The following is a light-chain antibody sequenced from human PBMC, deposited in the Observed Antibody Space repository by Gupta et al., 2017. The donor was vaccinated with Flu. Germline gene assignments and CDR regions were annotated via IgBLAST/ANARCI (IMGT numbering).Light chain of an antibody. CDR1: QSVRRY. CDR2: AAS. V-gene: IGKV1-39*01. CDR3: QQTNSVPRT. Sequence: DIQMTQSPSSLAASVGDRVTITCRANQSVRRYINWYQQKPGKAPTLLIYAASTLRSEVPSRFSGSGSESDFTLTISRRQGEDFATYYCQQTNSVPRTFGQGTRVEI. J-gene: IGKJ1*01.